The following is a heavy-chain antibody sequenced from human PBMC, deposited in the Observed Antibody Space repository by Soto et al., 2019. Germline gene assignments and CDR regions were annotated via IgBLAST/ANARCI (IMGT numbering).Heavy chain of an antibody. J-gene: IGHJ2*01. D-gene: IGHD2-2*01. V-gene: IGHV1-69*08. CDR3: ARDRCISTSCARGYWYFDL. CDR2: IIPVLGLP. Sequence: QVQLVQSGAEVKKPGSSVKVSCKASRGTFSSYTITWVRQAPGQGLEWMGRIIPVLGLPNYAQKFQGRVTITADKSTSTAYMELSSLRSEDTAVYYCARDRCISTSCARGYWYFDLWGRGTLVTVSS. CDR1: RGTFSSYT.